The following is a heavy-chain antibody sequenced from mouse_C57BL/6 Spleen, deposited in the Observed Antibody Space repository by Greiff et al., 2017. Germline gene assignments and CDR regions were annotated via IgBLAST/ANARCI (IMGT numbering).Heavy chain of an antibody. CDR2: IDPSDSYT. V-gene: IGHV1-69*01. CDR3: ARSTGGSSSWYFDY. D-gene: IGHD1-1*01. J-gene: IGHJ2*01. Sequence: VQLQQSGASVKISCKASGYAFSSYWMNWVKQRPGQGLEWIGEIDPSDSYTNYNQKFKGKSTLTVDKSSSTAYMQLSSLTSEDSAVYYCARSTGGSSSWYFDYWGQGTTLTVSS. CDR1: GYAFSSYW.